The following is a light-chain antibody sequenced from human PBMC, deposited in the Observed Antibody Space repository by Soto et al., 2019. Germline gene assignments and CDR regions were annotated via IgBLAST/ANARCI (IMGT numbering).Light chain of an antibody. CDR3: TSYTSSNTPVL. V-gene: IGLV2-14*01. Sequence: QSALTQPASVSGSPGQSITISCTGTSSDVGGYNYVSWYQQHPGKAPKLMIYEVSNRPSGVSNRFSGSKSVNTASLTISGLQAEDEADYYCTSYTSSNTPVLFGGGTQLTVL. CDR2: EVS. CDR1: SSDVGGYNY. J-gene: IGLJ2*01.